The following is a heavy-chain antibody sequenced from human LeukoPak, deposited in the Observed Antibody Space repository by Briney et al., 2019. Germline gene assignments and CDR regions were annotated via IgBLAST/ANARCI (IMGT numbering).Heavy chain of an antibody. CDR3: ARLGSGVPPYYYAMDV. CDR2: INWNGGST. Sequence: GGSLRLSCAASGFTLDDYGMSWVRQAPGKGLEWVSGINWNGGSTGYADSVKGRFTISRDNAKNSLYLQMNSLRAEDTALYHCARLGSGVPPYYYAMDVRGQGTTVTVSS. V-gene: IGHV3-20*01. J-gene: IGHJ6*02. D-gene: IGHD2-15*01. CDR1: GFTLDDYG.